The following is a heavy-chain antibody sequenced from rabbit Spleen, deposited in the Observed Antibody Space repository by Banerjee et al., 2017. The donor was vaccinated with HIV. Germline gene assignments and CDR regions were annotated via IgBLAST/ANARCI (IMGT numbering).Heavy chain of an antibody. CDR1: GFSFSGNYW. V-gene: IGHV1S45*01. CDR2: IYPDSTT. Sequence: QEQLVESGGGLVKPEGSLKLSCTASGFSFSGNYWICWVRQAPGKGLEWIACIYPDSTTYYASWAKGRFTISKTSSTTVTLQVISLTTADTAIYFCARDLTGVIGWNFGWWGPGTLGTV. CDR3: ARDLTGVIGWNFGW. J-gene: IGHJ4*01. D-gene: IGHD1-1*01.